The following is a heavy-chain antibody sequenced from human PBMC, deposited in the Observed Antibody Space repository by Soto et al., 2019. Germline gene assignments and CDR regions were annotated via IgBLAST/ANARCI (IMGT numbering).Heavy chain of an antibody. CDR2: IVVDSGNT. CDR3: VAYFVPADPSNWIET. J-gene: IGHJ5*02. Sequence: SVKVSCKASGFTFSSSGIHWVRQARGQRLEWIGWIVVDSGNTNYAQKSQERVTITRDVSTNTAYMELTSLRSEDTAVYYCVAYFVPADPSNWIETLAQRAPVPISA. D-gene: IGHD2-2*01. V-gene: IGHV1-58*02. CDR1: GFTFSSSG.